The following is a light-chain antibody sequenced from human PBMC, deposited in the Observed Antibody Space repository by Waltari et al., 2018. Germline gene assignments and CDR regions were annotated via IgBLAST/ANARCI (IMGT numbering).Light chain of an antibody. Sequence: YGLTQPPSVSVAPGETASISCGGNDIGSQTVPWYQKKPGQAPVLVVEYETDRPSGIPERFSGSNSGNTATLTITRVEAGDEADYYCQVWEDSSDHPGVFGGGTKLTVL. CDR1: DIGSQT. J-gene: IGLJ3*02. CDR2: YET. V-gene: IGLV3-21*01. CDR3: QVWEDSSDHPGV.